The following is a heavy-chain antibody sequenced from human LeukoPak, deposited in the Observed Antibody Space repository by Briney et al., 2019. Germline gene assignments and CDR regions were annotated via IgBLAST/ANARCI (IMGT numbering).Heavy chain of an antibody. CDR2: IYSGGST. J-gene: IGHJ4*02. V-gene: IGHV3-66*01. D-gene: IGHD6-13*01. CDR1: EFSVGSNY. Sequence: GGSLRLSCAASEFSVGSNYMTWVRQAPGKGLEWVSLIYSGGSTYYADSVKGRFTISRDNSKNTLYLQMNSLRAEDTAVYYCATHRGSSWYYDDYWGQGTLVTVSS. CDR3: ATHRGSSWYYDDY.